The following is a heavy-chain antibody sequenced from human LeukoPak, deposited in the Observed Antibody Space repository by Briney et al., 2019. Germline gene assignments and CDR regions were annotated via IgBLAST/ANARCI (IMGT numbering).Heavy chain of an antibody. CDR3: ARRAGAYSHPYDY. V-gene: IGHV3-53*01. J-gene: IGHJ4*02. CDR2: IYSDNT. Sequence: PSETLSLTCSVSGDSISLYYWSWIRQPPGKGLEWVSFIYSDNTHYSDSVKGRFTISRDNSKNTLYLQMNSLRAEDTAVYYCARRAGAYSHPYDYWGQGTLVTVSS. D-gene: IGHD4/OR15-4a*01. CDR1: GDSISLYY.